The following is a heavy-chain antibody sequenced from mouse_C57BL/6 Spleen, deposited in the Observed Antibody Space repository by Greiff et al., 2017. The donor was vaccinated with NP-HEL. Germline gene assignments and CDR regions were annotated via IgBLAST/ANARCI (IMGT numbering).Heavy chain of an antibody. CDR1: GFSFTGYG. CDR2: IWGVGST. CDR3: ARKLGSYALDY. V-gene: IGHV2-6*01. Sequence: VKLMESGPGLVAPSPSLSITCTVSGFSFTGYGVDWVRQSPGKGLEWLGVIWGVGSTNYNSPLKSSLSLSKDNSKSQVFLKMNSLQADDTAMYYCARKLGSYALDYWGQGTSVTVSS. J-gene: IGHJ4*01. D-gene: IGHD3-3*01.